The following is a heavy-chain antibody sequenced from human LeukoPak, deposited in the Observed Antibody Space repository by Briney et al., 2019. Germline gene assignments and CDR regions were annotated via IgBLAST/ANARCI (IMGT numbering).Heavy chain of an antibody. CDR1: GGSISSYY. CDR2: IYTSGGT. CDR3: ARGDGDYGRYYFDY. D-gene: IGHD4-17*01. J-gene: IGHJ4*02. V-gene: IGHV4-4*09. Sequence: SETLSLTCTVSGGSISSYYWSWLRQPPGKRLEWIGYIYTSGGTNYNPSLKSRVTISVDTSKNQFSLKLSSVTAADTAAYYCARGDGDYGRYYFDYWGQGTLVTVSS.